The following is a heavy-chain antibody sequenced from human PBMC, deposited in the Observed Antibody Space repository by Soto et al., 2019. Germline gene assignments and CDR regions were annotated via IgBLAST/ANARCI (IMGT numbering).Heavy chain of an antibody. J-gene: IGHJ6*02. Sequence: GGSLRLSCSASGFTFSSYAMSWVRQAPGKGLEWVSAISGSGGSTYYADSVKGRFTISRDNSKNTLYLQMNSLRAEDTAVYYCAKGDRRELHPATWYRDYYYGMDVWGQGTTVTVSS. CDR1: GFTFSSYA. CDR2: ISGSGGST. CDR3: AKGDRRELHPATWYRDYYYGMDV. D-gene: IGHD1-26*01. V-gene: IGHV3-23*01.